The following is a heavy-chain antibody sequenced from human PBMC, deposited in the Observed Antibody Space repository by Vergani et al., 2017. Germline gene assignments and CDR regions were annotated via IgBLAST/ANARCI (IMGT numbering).Heavy chain of an antibody. D-gene: IGHD1-7*01. CDR3: VYRKTECGTTGCFYPFYYYYYMYV. CDR2: IYWNDDQ. CDR1: GFSLNTRGVS. J-gene: IGHJ6*03. V-gene: IGHV2-5*04. Sequence: QITLKESCPTLVKPTQTLTLTCTFSGFSLNTRGVSVAWIRKPPGKALDWLALIYWNDDQHYSPSLNNSVTITKDTSKNQVVLTMSNMDYVDTGTYYCVYRKTECGTTGCFYPFYYYYYMYVWGKGTTVTVSS.